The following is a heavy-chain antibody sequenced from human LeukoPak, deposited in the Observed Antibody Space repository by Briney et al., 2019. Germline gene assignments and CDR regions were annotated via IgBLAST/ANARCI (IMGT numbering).Heavy chain of an antibody. V-gene: IGHV3-33*06. D-gene: IGHD2-8*01. CDR3: AKNIVLNVYAPGD. J-gene: IGHJ4*02. CDR1: GYSFSTHG. CDR2: IWNDGSDK. Sequence: PGGSLRLSCVASGYSFSTHGMHWVRQAPGKGLEWVALIWNDGSDKIYADSVKGRFTISRDNSKNTLYLQMSSLGAEDTAIYYCAKNIVLNVYAPGDWGQGTLVTVSS.